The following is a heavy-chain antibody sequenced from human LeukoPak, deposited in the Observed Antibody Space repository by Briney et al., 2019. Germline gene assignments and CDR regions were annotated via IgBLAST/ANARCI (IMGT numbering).Heavy chain of an antibody. CDR2: IYYSGST. J-gene: IGHJ2*01. Sequence: PSETLSLTCTVSGGSISSYYWSWIRQPPGKGLEWIGYIYYSGSTNYNPSLKSRVTISVDTSKNRFSLKLSSVTAADTAVYYCARHATALGIGWYFDLWGRGTLVTVSS. D-gene: IGHD3-16*01. CDR1: GGSISSYY. CDR3: ARHATALGIGWYFDL. V-gene: IGHV4-59*08.